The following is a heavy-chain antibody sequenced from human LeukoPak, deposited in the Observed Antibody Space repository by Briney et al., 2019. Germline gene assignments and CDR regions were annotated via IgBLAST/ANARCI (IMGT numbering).Heavy chain of an antibody. Sequence: PSGTLSLTCAVSGGSITSSDWWSWVRQSPGKGLEWIGEIYHSGSTNYNPSLKSRVTISVDKSKNQFSLKLSSVTAADTAVYYCAREGGLVATIVDYFDYWGQGTLVTVSS. V-gene: IGHV4-4*02. CDR2: IYHSGST. J-gene: IGHJ4*02. CDR3: AREGGLVATIVDYFDY. CDR1: GGSITSSDW. D-gene: IGHD5-12*01.